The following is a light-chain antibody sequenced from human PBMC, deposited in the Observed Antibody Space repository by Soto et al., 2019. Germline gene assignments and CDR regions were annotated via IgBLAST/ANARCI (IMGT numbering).Light chain of an antibody. J-gene: IGLJ1*01. CDR2: EVS. CDR1: SSDIGGYKH. CDR3: SSYTTSSTKV. V-gene: IGLV2-14*01. Sequence: QSALTQPASVSGSPGQSITISCPGTSSDIGGYKHVSWYQQHPGKAPKLMIYEVSNRPSGVSNRFSGSKSGNTASLTISGLQAEDEADYYCSSYTTSSTKVFGTGTKVTVL.